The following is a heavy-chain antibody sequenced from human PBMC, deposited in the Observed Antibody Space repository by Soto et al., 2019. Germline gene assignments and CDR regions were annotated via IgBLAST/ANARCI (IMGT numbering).Heavy chain of an antibody. Sequence: ASVKVSCKASGYTFTSYAMHWVRQAPGQRLEWMGWINAGNGNTKYSQKFQGRVTITRDTSASTAYMELSSLRSEDTAVYYCARXRVRYFDWLSPHDAFDIWGQGTMVTVSS. CDR3: ARXRVRYFDWLSPHDAFDI. D-gene: IGHD3-9*01. J-gene: IGHJ3*02. V-gene: IGHV1-3*01. CDR1: GYTFTSYA. CDR2: INAGNGNT.